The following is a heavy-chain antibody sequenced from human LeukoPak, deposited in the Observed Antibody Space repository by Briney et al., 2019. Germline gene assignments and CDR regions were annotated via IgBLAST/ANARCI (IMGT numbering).Heavy chain of an antibody. Sequence: GGSLRLSCAASGFTFSSYGMHWVRQAPGKGLEWVAVISYDGSNKYYADSVKGRFTISRDNPKNTLYLQMNSLRAEDTAVYYCAKDSMEGYCSSTSCSYFDYWGQGTLVTVSS. CDR2: ISYDGSNK. J-gene: IGHJ4*02. V-gene: IGHV3-30*18. D-gene: IGHD2-2*01. CDR1: GFTFSSYG. CDR3: AKDSMEGYCSSTSCSYFDY.